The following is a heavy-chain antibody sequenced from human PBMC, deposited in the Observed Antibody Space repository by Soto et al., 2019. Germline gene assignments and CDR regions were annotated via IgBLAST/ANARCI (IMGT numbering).Heavy chain of an antibody. J-gene: IGHJ4*02. CDR2: ISGSGGST. V-gene: IGHV3-23*01. CDR1: GFTFSSYA. CDR3: AGGPNSSGWYNY. D-gene: IGHD6-19*01. Sequence: GGSLRLSCAASGFTFSSYAMSWVRQAPGKGLEWVSAISGSGGSTYYADSVKGRFTISRDNSKNTLYLQMNSLRAEDTAVYYCAGGPNSSGWYNYWGQGTLVTVSS.